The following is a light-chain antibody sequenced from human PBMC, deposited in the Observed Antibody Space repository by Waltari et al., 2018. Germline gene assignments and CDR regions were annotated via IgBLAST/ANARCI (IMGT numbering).Light chain of an antibody. J-gene: IGKJ5*01. Sequence: EIVLTQSPGTLSLSPGERATLSCRASQSVSSIYLVWYQQKPGQAPRLLIYAASNRATGTPDRFSGSGSGTEFTLTISRLEPEDFAVYYCQQRSNWPLITFGQGTRLEIK. CDR2: AAS. CDR1: QSVSSIY. CDR3: QQRSNWPLIT. V-gene: IGKV3D-20*02.